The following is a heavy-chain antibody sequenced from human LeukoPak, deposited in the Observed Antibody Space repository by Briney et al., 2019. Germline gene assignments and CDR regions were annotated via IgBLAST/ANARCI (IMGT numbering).Heavy chain of an antibody. CDR3: SRDGPRDYDILTALDY. Sequence: GGSLRLSCAASGFNSQIYAMHWVRQAPGKGLEWVAIISYGGDNKYYADSVKGRFTISRDNSKSMLYLQMNGLRPEDTAVYYCSRDGPRDYDILTALDYWGQGTVVSVSS. CDR1: GFNSQIYA. CDR2: ISYGGDNK. J-gene: IGHJ4*02. V-gene: IGHV3-30*04. D-gene: IGHD3-9*01.